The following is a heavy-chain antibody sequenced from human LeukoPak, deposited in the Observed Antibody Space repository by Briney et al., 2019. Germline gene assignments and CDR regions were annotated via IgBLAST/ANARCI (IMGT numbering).Heavy chain of an antibody. CDR3: ARGRGGDY. CDR2: IGTSDTST. Sequence: PGGSLRLSCAASGFTFSSYAMSWVRQAPGKGLEWVSGIGTSDTSTYYADSVKGRFTVSRDNSKNTLYLQMNSLRAEDTAAYYCARGRGGDYWGQGNLVTVSS. V-gene: IGHV3-23*01. CDR1: GFTFSSYA. J-gene: IGHJ4*02. D-gene: IGHD3-16*01.